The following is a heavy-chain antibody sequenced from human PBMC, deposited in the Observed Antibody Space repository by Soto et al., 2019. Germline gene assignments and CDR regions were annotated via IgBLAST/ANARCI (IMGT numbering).Heavy chain of an antibody. CDR3: ARGGPCSGGSCLYYYYYGMDV. CDR1: GYTFTSYD. Sequence: EASVKVSCKASGYTFTSYDINWVRQATGQGLEWMGWMNPNSGNTGYAQKFQGRVTMTRNTSISTAYMELSSLRSEDTAVYYCARGGPCSGGSCLYYYYYGMDVCGQMRRFTVS. V-gene: IGHV1-8*01. J-gene: IGHJ6*02. D-gene: IGHD2-15*01. CDR2: MNPNSGNT.